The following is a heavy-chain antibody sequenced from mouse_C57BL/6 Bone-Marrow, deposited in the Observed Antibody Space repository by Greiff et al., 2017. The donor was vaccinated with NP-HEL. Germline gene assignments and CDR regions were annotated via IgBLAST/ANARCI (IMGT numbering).Heavy chain of an antibody. J-gene: IGHJ2*01. CDR3: ARQRYYRYFDY. CDR1: GFTFSSYP. Sequence: EVKLMESGGGLVKPGGSLKLSCAASGFTFSSYPMSWVRQTPEKRLEWVATISGGGGNPYYPDSVKGRFTISRDNAKNTLYLHMSSLRAEDTALYYCARQRYYRYFDYWGQGTTLTVSS. V-gene: IGHV5-9*01. D-gene: IGHD2-14*01. CDR2: ISGGGGNP.